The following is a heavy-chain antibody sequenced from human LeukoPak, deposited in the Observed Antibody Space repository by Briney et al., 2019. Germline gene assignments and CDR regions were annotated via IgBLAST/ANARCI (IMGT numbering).Heavy chain of an antibody. Sequence: ASVKVSCKASGYTFTSYDINWVRQATGQGLEWMGWMNPNSGNTGYAQKLQGRVTMTRNTSISTAYMELSSLRSEDTAVYYCARVGSMVTTLFDPWGQGTLVTVSS. J-gene: IGHJ5*02. CDR2: MNPNSGNT. V-gene: IGHV1-8*01. D-gene: IGHD4-17*01. CDR3: ARVGSMVTTLFDP. CDR1: GYTFTSYD.